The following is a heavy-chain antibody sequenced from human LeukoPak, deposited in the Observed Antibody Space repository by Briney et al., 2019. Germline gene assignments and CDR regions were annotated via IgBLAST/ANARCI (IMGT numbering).Heavy chain of an antibody. D-gene: IGHD1-26*01. CDR2: INQDGGEK. CDR1: GFTFRIHW. V-gene: IGHV3-7*03. J-gene: IGHJ4*02. Sequence: GGSLRLSCAASGFTFRIHWLSWVRQAPGKGLEWVAKINQDGGEKYYGDPVKGRVTISRDNAKNSLYLQMNSLRAEDTAVYYCAREEWELLEGDYWGQGTLVTVSS. CDR3: AREEWELLEGDY.